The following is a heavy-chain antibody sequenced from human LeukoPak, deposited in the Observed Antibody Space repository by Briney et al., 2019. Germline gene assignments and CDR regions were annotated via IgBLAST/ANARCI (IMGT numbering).Heavy chain of an antibody. V-gene: IGHV4-4*07. J-gene: IGHJ5*02. CDR1: GGSISSYY. Sequence: SETLSLTCTVSGGSISSYYWSWIRQPAGKGLEWIGRIYTSGSTNYNPSLKSRVTMSVDTSKNQFSLKLSSVTAADTAVYYCARFISASVGSNWFDPWGQGTLVTVSS. CDR3: ARFISASVGSNWFDP. CDR2: IYTSGST.